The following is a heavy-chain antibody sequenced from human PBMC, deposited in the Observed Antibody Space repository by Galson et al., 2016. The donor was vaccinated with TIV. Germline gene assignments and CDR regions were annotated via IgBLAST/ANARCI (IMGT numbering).Heavy chain of an antibody. J-gene: IGHJ3*02. CDR2: ISHSGST. Sequence: GTLSLTCTVSGGSISSSNWWTWVRQPPEKGLEWIGEISHSGSTNYNPSLKSRLTMSVDKSKNQFSLNLKSVTAADTAVCYCASELSSIVPTHIWGQGTMVAVSS. D-gene: IGHD5-12*01. V-gene: IGHV4-4*02. CDR1: GGSISSSNW. CDR3: ASELSSIVPTHI.